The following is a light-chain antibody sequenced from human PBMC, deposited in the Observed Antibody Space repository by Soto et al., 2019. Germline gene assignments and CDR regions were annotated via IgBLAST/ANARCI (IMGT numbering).Light chain of an antibody. J-gene: IGKJ5*01. Sequence: DIQMTQSPSSLSASVGDSVTITCRASQSVNTYLHWYQQKPGKAPKLLIYAASTLQSGVPSRFSGSGSGTEFTLTISSLQPEDSATYYCQHVNSYPLTFGQGTRLEI. V-gene: IGKV1-9*01. CDR1: QSVNTY. CDR3: QHVNSYPLT. CDR2: AAS.